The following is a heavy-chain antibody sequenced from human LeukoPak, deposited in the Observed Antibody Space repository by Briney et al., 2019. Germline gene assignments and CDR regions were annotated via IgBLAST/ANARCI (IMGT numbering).Heavy chain of an antibody. D-gene: IGHD4-17*01. J-gene: IGHJ4*02. V-gene: IGHV3-23*01. CDR2: ISGDGETT. CDR3: ARDYADYVGYFFFDY. Sequence: GGSLRLSCAASGFTFSNYAMNWVRQAPGKGLEWVSSISGDGETTYYADSAKGRFTISRDNSQNTLYLQMNSLRAEDTAVYYCARDYADYVGYFFFDYWGQGTLVTVSS. CDR1: GFTFSNYA.